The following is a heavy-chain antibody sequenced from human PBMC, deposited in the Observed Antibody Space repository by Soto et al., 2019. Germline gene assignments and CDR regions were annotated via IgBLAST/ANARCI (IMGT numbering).Heavy chain of an antibody. V-gene: IGHV1-69*13. CDR3: ARNTGYSSGWYHCYYGMDV. J-gene: IGHJ6*02. D-gene: IGHD6-19*01. CDR1: GGTFSSYA. Sequence: ASVKVSCKASGGTFSSYAISWVRQAPGQGLEWMGGIIPIFGTANYAQKFQGRVTITADESTSTAYMELSSLRSEDTAVYYCARNTGYSSGWYHCYYGMDVWGQGTTVTVSS. CDR2: IIPIFGTA.